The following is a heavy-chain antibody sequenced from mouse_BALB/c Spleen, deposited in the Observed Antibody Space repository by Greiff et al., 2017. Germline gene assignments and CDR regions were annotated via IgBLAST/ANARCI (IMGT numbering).Heavy chain of an antibody. V-gene: IGHV1-80*01. J-gene: IGHJ4*01. D-gene: IGHD2-3*01. Sequence: VQLQQSGAELVRPGSSVKISCKASGYAFSSYWMNWVKQRPGQGLEWIGQIYPGDGDTNYNGKFKGKATLTADKSSSTAYMQLSSLTSEDSAVYFCARLRLLNYAMDYWGQGTSVTVAS. CDR1: GYAFSSYW. CDR3: ARLRLLNYAMDY. CDR2: IYPGDGDT.